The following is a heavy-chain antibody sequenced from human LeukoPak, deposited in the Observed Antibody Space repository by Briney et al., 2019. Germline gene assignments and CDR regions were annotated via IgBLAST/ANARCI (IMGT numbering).Heavy chain of an antibody. Sequence: GGSLRLSCAASGFTFSSYGMHWVRQAPGKGLEWVAFIRYDGSNKYYADSVKGRFTISRDNSKNTLYLQMNSLRAEDTAVYYCAKGPYDSSGYYFDYWGQGTLVTASP. CDR2: IRYDGSNK. CDR1: GFTFSSYG. V-gene: IGHV3-30*02. D-gene: IGHD3-22*01. CDR3: AKGPYDSSGYYFDY. J-gene: IGHJ4*02.